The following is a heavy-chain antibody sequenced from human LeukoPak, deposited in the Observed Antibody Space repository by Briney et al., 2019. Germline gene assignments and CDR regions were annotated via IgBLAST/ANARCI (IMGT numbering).Heavy chain of an antibody. Sequence: GGSLRLSCTASGFTFSTYSMNWVRQAPGKGLEWVANIKQDGSEKYYVDSVKGRFTISRDNAKNSLYLQMNSLRAEDTAVYYCAGGYGDFYYYYYYMDVWGKGTTVTVSS. CDR1: GFTFSTYS. J-gene: IGHJ6*03. D-gene: IGHD4-17*01. CDR2: IKQDGSEK. V-gene: IGHV3-7*01. CDR3: AGGYGDFYYYYYYMDV.